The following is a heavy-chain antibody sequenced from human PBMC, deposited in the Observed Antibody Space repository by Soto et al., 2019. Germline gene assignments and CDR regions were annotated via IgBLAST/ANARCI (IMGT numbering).Heavy chain of an antibody. V-gene: IGHV4-59*01. Sequence: SETLSLTCTVSGGSISSYYWSWIRQPPGKGLEWIGYIYYSGSTNYNPSLKSRVTISVDTSKNQFSLKLSSVTAADTAVYYCARGGITIFGVVWPYGMDVWGQGTTVTVSS. CDR3: ARGGITIFGVVWPYGMDV. D-gene: IGHD3-3*01. CDR1: GGSISSYY. CDR2: IYYSGST. J-gene: IGHJ6*02.